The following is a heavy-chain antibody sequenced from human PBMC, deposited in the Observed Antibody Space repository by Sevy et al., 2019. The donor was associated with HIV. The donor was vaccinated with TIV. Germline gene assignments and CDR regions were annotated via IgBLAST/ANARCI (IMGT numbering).Heavy chain of an antibody. CDR3: ARDFHLLWWDR. J-gene: IGHJ5*02. D-gene: IGHD2-21*01. CDR2: ISSSSSTI. Sequence: GGSLRLSCAASGFTFSSYSMNWVRQAPGKGLEWVSYISSSSSTIYYADSVKGRFTISRDNAKNSLYLQMKSLRDEDTAVYYCARDFHLLWWDRWGQGTLVTVSS. CDR1: GFTFSSYS. V-gene: IGHV3-48*02.